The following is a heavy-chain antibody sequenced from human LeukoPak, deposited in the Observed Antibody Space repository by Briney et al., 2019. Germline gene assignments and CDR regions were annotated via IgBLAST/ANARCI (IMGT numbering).Heavy chain of an antibody. V-gene: IGHV4-38-2*02. J-gene: IGHJ4*02. Sequence: PSETLSLTCTVSGYSISSGYYWGWIRQPPGKGLEWIGSIYHSGSTYYNPSLKSRVTISVDTSKNQFSLKLSSVTAADTAVYYCAIRNYLADYWGQGTLVTVSS. CDR1: GYSISSGYY. D-gene: IGHD5-24*01. CDR3: AIRNYLADY. CDR2: IYHSGST.